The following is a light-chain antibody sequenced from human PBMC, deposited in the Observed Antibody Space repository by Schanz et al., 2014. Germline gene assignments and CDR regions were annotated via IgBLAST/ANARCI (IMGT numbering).Light chain of an antibody. CDR3: CSYSRGKLYV. CDR2: DVS. Sequence: QSALTQPASVSGSPGQSITISCTGTSSDVGGYNFVSWFQQHPGKAPKLMIYDVSYRPSGISDRFSGSKSGNTASLTISGLQADDEADYFCCSYSRGKLYVFGTGTKLTVL. J-gene: IGLJ1*01. V-gene: IGLV2-14*03. CDR1: SSDVGGYNF.